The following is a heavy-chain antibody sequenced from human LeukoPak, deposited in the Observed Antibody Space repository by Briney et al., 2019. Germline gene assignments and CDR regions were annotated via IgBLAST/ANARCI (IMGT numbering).Heavy chain of an antibody. CDR2: IYYTGNT. Sequence: SETLSLTCSVSGDSIIGYYWGWIRQPPGKGLEWIGNIYYTGNTYYNSSLKSRVTISLDTSKNQFSLKVISMAAADTAAYYCTKSDGYGLIRICGRGTMVTVSS. CDR1: GDSIIGYY. J-gene: IGHJ3*02. CDR3: TKSDGYGLIRI. D-gene: IGHD3-10*01. V-gene: IGHV4-39*07.